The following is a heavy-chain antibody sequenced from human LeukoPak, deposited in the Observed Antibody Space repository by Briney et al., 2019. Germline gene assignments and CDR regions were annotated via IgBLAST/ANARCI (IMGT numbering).Heavy chain of an antibody. V-gene: IGHV3-23*01. D-gene: IGHD3-10*01. CDR1: GFTFSSYA. CDR3: AKDPGFGELRDY. CDR2: ISGSGGST. J-gene: IGHJ4*02. Sequence: PGGSLRLSCAASGFTFSSYAMSWVRQAPGKGLEWVSAISGSGGSTYYTDSVKGRFTISRDNSKNTLYLQMNSLRAEDTAVYYCAKDPGFGELRDYWGQGTLVTVSS.